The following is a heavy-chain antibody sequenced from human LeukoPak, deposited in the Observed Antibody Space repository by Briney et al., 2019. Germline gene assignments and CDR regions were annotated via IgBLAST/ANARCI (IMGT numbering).Heavy chain of an antibody. D-gene: IGHD6-13*01. Sequence: APVKVSCKASGYTFTSYGISWVRQAPGQGLEWMGWISVYNGNTNYAQKLQGRVTMTTDTSTSTAYMELRSLRSDDTAVYYCARMSSSWYVDYFDYWGQGTLVTVSS. V-gene: IGHV1-18*01. J-gene: IGHJ4*02. CDR2: ISVYNGNT. CDR1: GYTFTSYG. CDR3: ARMSSSWYVDYFDY.